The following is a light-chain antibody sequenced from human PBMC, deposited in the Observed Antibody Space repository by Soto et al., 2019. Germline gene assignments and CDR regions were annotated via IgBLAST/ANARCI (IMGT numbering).Light chain of an antibody. CDR3: QQFSSYPLT. Sequence: LTQYTGTLSFSPGERASLSCRASQSVSSSYLAWYQQKPGQAPRLLIYGASSRATGVPDRFSGSGSGTDFTLTISRLEPEDFAVYYCQQFSSYPLTFGGGTKVDI. V-gene: IGKV3-20*01. CDR2: GAS. J-gene: IGKJ4*01. CDR1: QSVSSSY.